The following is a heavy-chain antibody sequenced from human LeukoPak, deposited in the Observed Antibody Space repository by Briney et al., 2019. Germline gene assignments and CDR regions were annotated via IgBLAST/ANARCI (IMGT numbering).Heavy chain of an antibody. CDR2: ISYDGNNK. CDR1: GSTFSSYA. J-gene: IGHJ4*02. CDR3: ATIMHY. D-gene: IGHD3-16*01. V-gene: IGHV3-30-3*01. Sequence: GGSLRLSCAASGSTFSSYAMHWVRQAPGKGLEWVAVISYDGNNKYYADSVKGRFTISRDNSKNTLYLQMNSLRAEDTSVYYCATIMHYWGQGTLVTVSS.